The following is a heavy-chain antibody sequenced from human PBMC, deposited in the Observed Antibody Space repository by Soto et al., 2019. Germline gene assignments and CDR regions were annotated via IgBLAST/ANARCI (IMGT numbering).Heavy chain of an antibody. J-gene: IGHJ4*02. CDR2: IWNDGTQQ. CDR1: GFTFSAYG. CDR3: SRGDRPDFDY. Sequence: GGSLRLSCVASGFTFSAYGMHWVRQAPGKGLDWVGVIWNDGTQQFYGDSMKGRFSISRDNAKNTLYLQMTSLRAEDTAVYFCSRGDRPDFDYWGQGTLVTVSS. V-gene: IGHV3-33*01. D-gene: IGHD6-6*01.